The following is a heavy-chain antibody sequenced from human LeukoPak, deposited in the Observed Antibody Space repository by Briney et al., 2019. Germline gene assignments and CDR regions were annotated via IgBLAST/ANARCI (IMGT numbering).Heavy chain of an antibody. CDR3: ARSKMAFYH. D-gene: IGHD2-8*01. Sequence: SETLSLTCAVYGGSFSGYYWSWIRQPPGKGLEWIGEINHSGSTNYNPSLKSRVTISVDTSKNQFSLKLSSVTAADTAVYYCARSKMAFYHLGQGTLVTVSS. CDR2: INHSGST. CDR1: GGSFSGYY. V-gene: IGHV4-34*01. J-gene: IGHJ4*02.